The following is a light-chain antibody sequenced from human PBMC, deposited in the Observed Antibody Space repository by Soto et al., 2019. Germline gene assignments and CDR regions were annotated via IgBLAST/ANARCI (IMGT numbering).Light chain of an antibody. V-gene: IGKV3-15*01. Sequence: EIVMTQSPATLSVSPGARATLSCRASRSVSNNLAWFQHKAGQAPSLLIYGASTRATAIPARFSGSGSGTEFTLTISRLEPEDFAVYDCQQYGSSLIFGQGTRLEIK. CDR1: RSVSNN. CDR3: QQYGSSLI. CDR2: GAS. J-gene: IGKJ5*01.